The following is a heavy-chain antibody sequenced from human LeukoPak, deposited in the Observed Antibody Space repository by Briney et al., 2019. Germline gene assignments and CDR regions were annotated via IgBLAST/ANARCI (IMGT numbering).Heavy chain of an antibody. CDR3: ARKSITGTTTGLFDC. CDR2: IGSGSRTT. V-gene: IGHV3-48*02. J-gene: IGHJ4*02. CDR1: GFMFSSHG. D-gene: IGHD1-7*01. Sequence: GGSLRLSCAASGFMFSSHGMNWVRQAPGKGLEWVSYIGSGSRTTYYADSVKARFTISRDNAKNSLYLQMNSLRDEDTAVYYCARKSITGTTTGLFDCWGQGTLVTVPS.